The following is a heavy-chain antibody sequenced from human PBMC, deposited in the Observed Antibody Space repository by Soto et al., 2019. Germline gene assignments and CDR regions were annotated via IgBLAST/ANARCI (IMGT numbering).Heavy chain of an antibody. V-gene: IGHV3-21*01. CDR3: AKSDGWGSYRYVIWFDP. CDR2: ISSSSSYI. D-gene: IGHD3-16*02. CDR1: GFTFSSYS. Sequence: GGSLRLSCAASGFTFSSYSMNWVRQAPGKGLEWVSSISSSSSYIYYADSVKGRFTISRDNAKNSLYLQMNSLRAEDTAVYYCAKSDGWGSYRYVIWFDPWGQGTLVTVSS. J-gene: IGHJ5*02.